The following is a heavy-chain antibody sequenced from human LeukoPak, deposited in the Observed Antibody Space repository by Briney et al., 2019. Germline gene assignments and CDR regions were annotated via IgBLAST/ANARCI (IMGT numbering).Heavy chain of an antibody. Sequence: GGSLRLSCAASGFTFSSYAMSWVRQAPGKGLEWVSAISGSGGSTYYADSVKGRFTISRDNSKNTLYLQMNSLRAEDTAVYYCAKVSKAVAGTDSPNFAYWGERALVTVSS. CDR2: ISGSGGST. V-gene: IGHV3-23*01. D-gene: IGHD6-19*01. CDR3: AKVSKAVAGTDSPNFAY. J-gene: IGHJ4*02. CDR1: GFTFSSYA.